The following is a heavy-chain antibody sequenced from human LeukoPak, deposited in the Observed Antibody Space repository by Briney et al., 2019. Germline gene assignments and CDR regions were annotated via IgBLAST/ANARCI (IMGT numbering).Heavy chain of an antibody. CDR1: GFTVITNY. CDR3: ARGGGYYYGSGSSGHYDAFDI. D-gene: IGHD3-10*01. CDR2: IYSGGST. J-gene: IGHJ3*02. V-gene: IGHV3-53*04. Sequence: GGSLRLSCAASGFTVITNYISWVRKAPGKGLGWVSVIYSGGSTYYADSVKGRFTISRHNSKNTLYLQMKRLRPEDTAVYYCARGGGYYYGSGSSGHYDAFDIWGQGTMVTVSS.